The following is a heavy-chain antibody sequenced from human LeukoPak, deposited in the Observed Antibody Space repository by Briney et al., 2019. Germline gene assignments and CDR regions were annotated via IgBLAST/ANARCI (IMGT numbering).Heavy chain of an antibody. Sequence: SETLSLTCAVYGGSFSGYYWSWIRQPPGKGLEWIGYIYYSGSTNYNPSLKSRVTISVDTSKNQFSLKLSSVTAADTAVYYCARDRGSGWYLGMDVWGQGTTVTVSS. CDR1: GGSFSGYY. V-gene: IGHV4-59*01. CDR2: IYYSGST. J-gene: IGHJ6*02. CDR3: ARDRGSGWYLGMDV. D-gene: IGHD6-19*01.